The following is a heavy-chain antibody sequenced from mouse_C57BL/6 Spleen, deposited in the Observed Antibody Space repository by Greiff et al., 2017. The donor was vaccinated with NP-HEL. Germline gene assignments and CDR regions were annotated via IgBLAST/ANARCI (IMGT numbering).Heavy chain of an antibody. CDR2: IDPSDSYT. CDR1: GYTFTSYW. Sequence: VQLQQPGAELVRPGTSVKLSCKASGYTFTSYWMHWVKQRPGQGLEWIGVIDPSDSYTNYNQKFKGKATLTVDTSSSTAYMQLSSLTSEDSAVYYCASSLYYGSSYWYFDVWGTGTTVTVSS. J-gene: IGHJ1*03. D-gene: IGHD1-1*01. CDR3: ASSLYYGSSYWYFDV. V-gene: IGHV1-59*01.